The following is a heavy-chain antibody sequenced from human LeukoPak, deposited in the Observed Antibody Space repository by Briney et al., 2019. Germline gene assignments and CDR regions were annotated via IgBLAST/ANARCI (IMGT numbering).Heavy chain of an antibody. CDR1: GGTFSSYA. J-gene: IGHJ6*02. CDR2: IIPIFGTA. D-gene: IGHD6-13*01. V-gene: IGHV1-69*13. Sequence: SVKVSCKASGGTFSSYAISWVRQAPGQGLEWMGGIIPIFGTANYAQKFQGRVTITADESTSTAYMELSSLRSEDTAVYYCARVPAAAGITTSYGMDVWGQGTPVTVSS. CDR3: ARVPAAAGITTSYGMDV.